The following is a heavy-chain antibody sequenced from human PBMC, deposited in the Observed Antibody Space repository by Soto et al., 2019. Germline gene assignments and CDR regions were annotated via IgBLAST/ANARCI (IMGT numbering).Heavy chain of an antibody. CDR2: IYYSGST. CDR3: ARARPDDSRLDP. Sequence: QVQLQESGPGLVKPSQTLSLTCTVSGGSISSGDYYWSWIRQPPGKGLEWIGYIYYSGSTYYNPSLRALGTIARATSKTQLSLRLRSGTAADTDVYYCARARPDDSRLDPWGQGTLVTVSS. V-gene: IGHV4-30-4*01. D-gene: IGHD6-13*01. J-gene: IGHJ5*02. CDR1: GGSISSGDYY.